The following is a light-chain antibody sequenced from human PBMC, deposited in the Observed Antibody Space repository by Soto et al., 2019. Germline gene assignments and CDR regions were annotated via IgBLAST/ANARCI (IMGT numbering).Light chain of an antibody. CDR3: QQYYSIPPT. CDR2: WAS. Sequence: DIVMTQSPDSLAVSLGERATINCKSSQSLLYSSNNKNYLTWYQHKPGQPPKLLIYWASTRESGVPDRFSGSGSGTDFTLTISSLQAEDVAVYSCQQYYSIPPTFGGGTKVEIK. CDR1: QSLLYSSNNKNY. J-gene: IGKJ4*01. V-gene: IGKV4-1*01.